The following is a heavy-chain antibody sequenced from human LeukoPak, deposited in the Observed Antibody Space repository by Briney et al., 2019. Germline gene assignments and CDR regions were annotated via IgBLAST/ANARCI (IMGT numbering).Heavy chain of an antibody. J-gene: IGHJ5*02. Sequence: GGSLRLSCAASGFPFSDHAMHWVRQAPGRGLEWVAVISDDGKDKFYADSVKGRFTISRDNSKNTVFLQMNSLRGDDTAVYYCARDEAEAFDPWGQGTLVTVSS. CDR3: ARDEAEAFDP. CDR2: ISDDGKDK. CDR1: GFPFSDHA. V-gene: IGHV3-30*04.